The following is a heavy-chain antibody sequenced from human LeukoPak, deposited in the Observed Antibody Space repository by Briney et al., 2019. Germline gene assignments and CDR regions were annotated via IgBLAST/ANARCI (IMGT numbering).Heavy chain of an antibody. CDR2: ISGSGGST. CDR3: AKEDLVVVPAAMDV. J-gene: IGHJ6*04. CDR1: GFTFSSYA. V-gene: IGHV3-23*01. D-gene: IGHD2-2*01. Sequence: GGSLRPSCAASGFTFSSYAMSWARQAPGKGLEWVSAISGSGGSTYYADSVKGRFTISRDNSKNTLCLQMNSLRAEDTAVYYCAKEDLVVVPAAMDVWGIGTTVTVSS.